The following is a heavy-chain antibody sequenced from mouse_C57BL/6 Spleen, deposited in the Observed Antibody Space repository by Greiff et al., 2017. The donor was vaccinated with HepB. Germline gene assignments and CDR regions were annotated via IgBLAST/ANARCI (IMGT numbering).Heavy chain of an antibody. V-gene: IGHV5-9*01. D-gene: IGHD2-4*01. CDR2: ISGGGGNT. Sequence: DVKLVESGGGLVKPGGSLKLSCAASGFTFSSYTMSWVRQTPEKRLEWVATISGGGGNTYYPDSVKGRFTISRDNAKNTLYLQMSSLRSEDTALYYCARHSDYIPSMDYWGQGTSVTVSS. CDR1: GFTFSSYT. J-gene: IGHJ4*01. CDR3: ARHSDYIPSMDY.